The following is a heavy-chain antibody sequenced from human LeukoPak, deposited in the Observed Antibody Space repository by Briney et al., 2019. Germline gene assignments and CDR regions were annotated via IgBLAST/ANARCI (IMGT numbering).Heavy chain of an antibody. CDR2: TNHSGST. V-gene: IGHV4-34*01. CDR1: GGSFSGYY. D-gene: IGHD3-22*01. J-gene: IGHJ5*02. CDR3: ARSYRATYYYDSSGARRGFDP. Sequence: SETLSLTCAVYGGSFSGYYWSWIRQPPGKGLEWIGETNHSGSTNYNPSLKSRVTISVDTSKNQFSLKLSSVTAADTAVYYCARSYRATYYYDSSGARRGFDPWGQGTLVTVSS.